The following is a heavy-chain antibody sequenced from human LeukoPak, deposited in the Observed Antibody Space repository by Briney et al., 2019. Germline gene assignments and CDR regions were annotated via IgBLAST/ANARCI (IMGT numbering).Heavy chain of an antibody. CDR1: GFTFDDYG. CDR2: INHSGGT. D-gene: IGHD2-21*02. V-gene: IGHV4-34*01. J-gene: IGHJ4*02. Sequence: PGGSLRLSCAASGFTFDDYGMSWIRQPPGKGLEWIGEINHSGGTNYNPSLKSRVTISVDTSKNQFSLRLSSVTAADTAVYYCARGGFYCGGDCYVDYWGQGTLVTVSS. CDR3: ARGGFYCGGDCYVDY.